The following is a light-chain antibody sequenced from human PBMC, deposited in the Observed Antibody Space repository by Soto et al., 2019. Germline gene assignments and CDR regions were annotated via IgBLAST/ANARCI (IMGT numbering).Light chain of an antibody. Sequence: EIVLTQSPGTLSLSPVERATLSCRASQSVSSSYLAWYQQKPGQAPRLLIYGASSRATGIPDRFSGSGSGTDFTLTISRLEPEDFAVYYCQQYGGSPGTFGQGTKVDIK. CDR1: QSVSSSY. J-gene: IGKJ2*01. CDR2: GAS. V-gene: IGKV3-20*01. CDR3: QQYGGSPGT.